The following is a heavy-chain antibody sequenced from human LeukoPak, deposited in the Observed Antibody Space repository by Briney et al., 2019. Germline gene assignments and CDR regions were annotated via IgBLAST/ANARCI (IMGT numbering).Heavy chain of an antibody. V-gene: IGHV4-61*02. D-gene: IGHD6-19*01. Sequence: SETLSLTCTVSGGSISSGRYYWNWIRQPAGKGLEWIGRIYTGGSTNYNPSLKSRVTISVDTSKNQFSLKLSSVTAADTAVYYCARGTLYRGWSYYLDFWGQGSQVTVSS. CDR1: GGSISSGRYY. CDR2: IYTGGST. J-gene: IGHJ4*02. CDR3: ARGTLYRGWSYYLDF.